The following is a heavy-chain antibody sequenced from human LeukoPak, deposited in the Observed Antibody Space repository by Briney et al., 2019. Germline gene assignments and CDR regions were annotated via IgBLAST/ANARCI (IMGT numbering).Heavy chain of an antibody. J-gene: IGHJ4*02. D-gene: IGHD3-22*01. V-gene: IGHV5-51*01. Sequence: GESLKISCKGSGYSFTSYWIGWVRQMPGKGLEWMGIIYPGDSDTRYSPSFQGQVTISADKSISTAYLQWSSLKASDTAMYYRARPGDDYDSSGYTVLYYFDYWAQGTLVTVSS. CDR2: IYPGDSDT. CDR3: ARPGDDYDSSGYTVLYYFDY. CDR1: GYSFTSYW.